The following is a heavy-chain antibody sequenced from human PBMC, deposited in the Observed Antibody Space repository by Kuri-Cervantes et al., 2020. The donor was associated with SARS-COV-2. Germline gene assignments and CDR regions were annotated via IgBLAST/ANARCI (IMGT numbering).Heavy chain of an antibody. V-gene: IGHV3-48*03. CDR2: ISSSGSTI. CDR1: GFTFSSYE. Sequence: GESLEIPWAASGFTFSSYEMNWVRQAPGKGLEWVSYISSSGSTIYYADSVKGRFTISRDNAKNSLYLQMNSLRAEDTAVYYCASRCSGGSCSRLSMDYWGQGTLVTVSS. J-gene: IGHJ4*02. D-gene: IGHD2-15*01. CDR3: ASRCSGGSCSRLSMDY.